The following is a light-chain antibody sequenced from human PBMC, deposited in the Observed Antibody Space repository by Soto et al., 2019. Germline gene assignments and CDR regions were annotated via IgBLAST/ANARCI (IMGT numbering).Light chain of an antibody. Sequence: QTVVTQESSFSVSPGGTVTLTCSLSSGSVSPTYYPSWYQQTPGQAPRTLIFNTNTRSSGVPDRFSGSIIGNKAALTITGAQADDESDFYFVLYMGSGIWEFGGGTKLTVL. CDR1: SGSVSPTYY. V-gene: IGLV8-61*01. CDR3: VLYMGSGIWE. CDR2: NTN. J-gene: IGLJ2*01.